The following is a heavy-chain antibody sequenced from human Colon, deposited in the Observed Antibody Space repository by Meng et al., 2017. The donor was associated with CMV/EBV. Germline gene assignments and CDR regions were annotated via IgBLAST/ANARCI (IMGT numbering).Heavy chain of an antibody. CDR1: GYTFTSYG. D-gene: IGHD1-1*01. CDR2: ISGSTGYT. V-gene: IGHV1-18*01. Sequence: QVQVVQSGAEVKEPGASVLGSCRSSGYTFTSYGINWVRQAPGQGLEWMGWISGSTGYTNRAQKFQGRVTMTTDTSTSTAYLALTSLTSNDTAVYYCARGRPNWSGVLDYWGQGTLVTVSS. CDR3: ARGRPNWSGVLDY. J-gene: IGHJ4*02.